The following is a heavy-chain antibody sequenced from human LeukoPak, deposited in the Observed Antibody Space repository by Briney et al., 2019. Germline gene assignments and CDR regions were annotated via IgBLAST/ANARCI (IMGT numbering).Heavy chain of an antibody. CDR1: GFTFSSYG. J-gene: IGHJ4*02. D-gene: IGHD3-10*01. CDR2: ISYDGSNK. Sequence: GRSLRLSCAASGFTFSSYGMHWVRQAPGKGLEWVAVISYDGSNKYYADFVKGRFTISRDNAKNTQHLEMNSLRAEDTAVYYCARDRIGTMVRGVIIRPGGYFDYWGQGTLVTVSS. CDR3: ARDRIGTMVRGVIIRPGGYFDY. V-gene: IGHV3-30*03.